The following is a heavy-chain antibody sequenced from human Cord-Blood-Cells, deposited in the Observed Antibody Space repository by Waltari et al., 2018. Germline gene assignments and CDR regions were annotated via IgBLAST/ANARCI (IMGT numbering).Heavy chain of an antibody. CDR2: IYSGGST. CDR1: GFTVSGNY. Sequence: EVQLVESGGGWIQPGGSLRPSCAASGFTVSGNYISWVRQAPGKGLEWVSVIYSGGSTYYADSVKGRFTISRDNSKNTLYLQMNSLRAEDTAVYYCARGYSGYDYAFDIWGQGTMVTVSS. J-gene: IGHJ3*02. D-gene: IGHD5-12*01. V-gene: IGHV3-53*01. CDR3: ARGYSGYDYAFDI.